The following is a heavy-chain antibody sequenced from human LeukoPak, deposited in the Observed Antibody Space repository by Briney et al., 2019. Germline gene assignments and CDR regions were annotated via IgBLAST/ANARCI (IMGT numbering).Heavy chain of an antibody. CDR1: GYNFDRYG. J-gene: IGHJ4*02. Sequence: EASVTVSCKGSGYNFDRYGVNWVRQAPGQGLEWVGWISTYNGNTVYAQKFEGRVTMTTDTSTNTVYMDLRSLRSDDTAVYYCARDLEHCRNIICSNSAYWGQGTLVTVSS. CDR3: ARDLEHCRNIICSNSAY. CDR2: ISTYNGNT. D-gene: IGHD2-2*01. V-gene: IGHV1-18*01.